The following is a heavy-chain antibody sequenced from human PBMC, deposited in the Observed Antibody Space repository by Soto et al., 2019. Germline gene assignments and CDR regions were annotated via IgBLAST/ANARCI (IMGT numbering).Heavy chain of an antibody. CDR1: GFTFSSYS. V-gene: IGHV3-21*01. D-gene: IGHD3-22*01. CDR2: ISRSSSYI. Sequence: GGSLRLSCAASGFTFSSYSMNCLRQAPGKGLEWVSSISRSSSYIYYADSMHGRFTISRDNAKNSLYLQINSLRAEDTAVYYCARVHDSSGPCFDHWGQGTLVTLSS. J-gene: IGHJ4*02. CDR3: ARVHDSSGPCFDH.